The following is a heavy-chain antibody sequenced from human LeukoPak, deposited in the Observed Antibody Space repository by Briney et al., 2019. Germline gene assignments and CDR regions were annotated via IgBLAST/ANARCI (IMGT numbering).Heavy chain of an antibody. V-gene: IGHV1-18*01. Sequence: PGASVKVSCKASGYTFTSYGISWVRQAPGQGLEWMGWMSAYNGNTNYAQKLQGRVTMTRDTSTSTAYMELRSLRSDDTAVYYCARGRGYCSSISCLPEGYWGKGTLVTVST. J-gene: IGHJ4*02. CDR1: GYTFTSYG. CDR2: MSAYNGNT. CDR3: ARGRGYCSSISCLPEGY. D-gene: IGHD2-2*01.